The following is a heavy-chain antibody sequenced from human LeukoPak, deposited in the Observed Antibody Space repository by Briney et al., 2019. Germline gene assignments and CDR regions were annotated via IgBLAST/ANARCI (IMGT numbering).Heavy chain of an antibody. Sequence: GASVKVSCEASGYTFTGYYMHWVRQAPGQGLEWMGWINPNSGGTNYAQKFQGRVTMTRDTSISTAYMELSRLRADDTAVYYCARARPGYCSSTSCYSFDYWGQGTLVTVSS. CDR3: ARARPGYCSSTSCYSFDY. D-gene: IGHD2-2*03. CDR1: GYTFTGYY. V-gene: IGHV1-2*02. J-gene: IGHJ4*02. CDR2: INPNSGGT.